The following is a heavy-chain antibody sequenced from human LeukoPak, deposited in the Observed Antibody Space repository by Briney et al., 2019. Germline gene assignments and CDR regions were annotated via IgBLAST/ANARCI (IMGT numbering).Heavy chain of an antibody. Sequence: GGSLRLSCAASGFTFSTYGMHWVRQAPGKGLEWVAFIRSDGSNKDYADSVKGRFTISRDNSKNTLYLQMNSLRVEDTAVFYCAKDLLVPAAQRAFDYWGQGTLVTVSS. D-gene: IGHD2-2*01. J-gene: IGHJ4*02. V-gene: IGHV3-30*02. CDR1: GFTFSTYG. CDR3: AKDLLVPAAQRAFDY. CDR2: IRSDGSNK.